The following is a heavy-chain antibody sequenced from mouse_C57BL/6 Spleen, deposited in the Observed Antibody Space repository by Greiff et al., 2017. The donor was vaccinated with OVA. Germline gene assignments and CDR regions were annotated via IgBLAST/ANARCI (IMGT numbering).Heavy chain of an antibody. J-gene: IGHJ4*01. CDR1: GYTFTSYW. Sequence: QVQLQQPGAELVKPGASVKMSCKASGYTFTSYWITWVKQRPGQGLEWIGDIYPGSGSTNYNEKFMSKATLTVDTSSSTAYMQLSSLTSEDSAVYYCAAYYSNYSYAMDYWGQGTSVTVSS. CDR3: AAYYSNYSYAMDY. D-gene: IGHD2-5*01. CDR2: IYPGSGST. V-gene: IGHV1-55*01.